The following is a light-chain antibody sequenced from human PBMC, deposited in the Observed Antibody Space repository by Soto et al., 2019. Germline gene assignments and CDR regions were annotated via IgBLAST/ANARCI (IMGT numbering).Light chain of an antibody. CDR3: SSYVSNTNLV. J-gene: IGLJ3*02. V-gene: IGLV2-14*01. Sequence: QSALTQPASVSGSPGQSITISCTGSSSDVGGYNYVSWYQQRPGNAPKLIIYEVSNRPSGVSNRFSGTKSGNTASLTISGLQAEDEADYYCSSYVSNTNLVFGGGTKVTVL. CDR1: SSDVGGYNY. CDR2: EVS.